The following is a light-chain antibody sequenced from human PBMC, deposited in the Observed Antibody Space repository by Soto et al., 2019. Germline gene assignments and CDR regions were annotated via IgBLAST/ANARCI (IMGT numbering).Light chain of an antibody. CDR2: RNN. CDR1: NSNIGSKY. J-gene: IGLJ2*01. V-gene: IGLV1-47*01. Sequence: QSVLTQPPSASGTPGQRVTISCSGSNSNIGSKYVYWYQQLPGTAPKLLLYRNNQRPSGVPDRFSGSKSGTSASLAISGLRSEDEADYHCAAWDNSLVGGPAFGGGTKLTVL. CDR3: AAWDNSLVGGPA.